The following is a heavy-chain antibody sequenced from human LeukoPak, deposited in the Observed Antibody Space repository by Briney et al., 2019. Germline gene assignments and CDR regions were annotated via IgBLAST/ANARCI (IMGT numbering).Heavy chain of an antibody. CDR1: GGSFSGCY. V-gene: IGHV4-34*01. CDR2: INHSGST. D-gene: IGHD2-2*01. CDR3: ARLGVGSSTSLDYYYYYYMDV. Sequence: KSSETLSLTCAVYGGSFSGCYWSWIRQPPGKGLEWIGEINHSGSTNYNPSLKSRVTISVDTSKNQFSLKLSSVTAADTAVYYCARLGVGSSTSLDYYYYYYMDVWGKGTTVTVSS. J-gene: IGHJ6*03.